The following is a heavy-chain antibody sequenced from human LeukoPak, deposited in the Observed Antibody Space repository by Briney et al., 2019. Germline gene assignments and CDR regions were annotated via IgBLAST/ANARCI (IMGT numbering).Heavy chain of an antibody. CDR2: IFYSGRT. D-gene: IGHD4-11*01. CDR1: GGSISSSSYY. Sequence: PSQARSLTCPVSGGSISSSSYYWGWIRHPPGKGLEWFGRIFYSGRTYYNPPLKSRVTISVHTSKNQFSLKLSSVTAADTAVYYCARQSGFYSNSSYYYYGMDVWGQGTTVTVSS. CDR3: ARQSGFYSNSSYYYYGMDV. J-gene: IGHJ6*02. V-gene: IGHV4-39*01.